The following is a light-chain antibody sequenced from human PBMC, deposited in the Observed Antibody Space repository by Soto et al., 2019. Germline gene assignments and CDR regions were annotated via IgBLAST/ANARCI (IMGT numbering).Light chain of an antibody. CDR1: SSNFGAGYD. CDR2: ANS. Sequence: QSVLTQPPSVSGAPGQRITISCTGSSSNFGAGYDVHWYQQLPGTAPKLLIYANSNRPSGVPDRFSGSKSGTSASLAITGLQAEDEADYYSQSYDSSLSGSLVFGGGTKVTAL. V-gene: IGLV1-40*01. J-gene: IGLJ2*01. CDR3: QSYDSSLSGSLV.